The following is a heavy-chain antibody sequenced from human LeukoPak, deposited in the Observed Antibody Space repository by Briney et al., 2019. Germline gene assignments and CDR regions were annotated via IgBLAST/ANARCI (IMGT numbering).Heavy chain of an antibody. CDR1: GGSISSYY. V-gene: IGHV4-4*07. CDR2: IYISGGT. CDR3: ARDRGTWNDDGFDY. J-gene: IGHJ4*02. D-gene: IGHD1-1*01. Sequence: SETLSLTCTVAGGSISSYYWSWIRQPAGKGLEWIGRIYISGGTNYNPSLKSRVTISVDTSKNQFSLKLSSVTAADTAVYYCARDRGTWNDDGFDYWGQGTLVTVSS.